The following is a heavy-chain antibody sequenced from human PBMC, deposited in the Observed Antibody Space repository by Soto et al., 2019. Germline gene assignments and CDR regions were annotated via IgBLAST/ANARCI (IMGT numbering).Heavy chain of an antibody. D-gene: IGHD3-16*02. J-gene: IGHJ6*02. CDR1: GYTFTGYY. CDR3: ARDESSALGGMDV. Sequence: GSSVKVSCKASGYTFTGYYMHWVRQAPGQGLEWMGWINPNSGGTNYAQKFQGRVTMTRDTSISTAYMELSRLRSDDTAVYYCARDESSALGGMDVWGQGTTVTVSS. CDR2: INPNSGGT. V-gene: IGHV1-2*02.